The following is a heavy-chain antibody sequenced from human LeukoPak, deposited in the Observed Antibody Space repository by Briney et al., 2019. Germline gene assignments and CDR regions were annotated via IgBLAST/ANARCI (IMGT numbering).Heavy chain of an antibody. CDR1: GFSFSTDD. D-gene: IGHD4/OR15-4a*01. Sequence: PGGSLRLSCAASGFSFSTDDRRCILQAPDKRLEWVASIWYDENNKYYADSVKGRSTITRDNSKNTWYLKMNSLRAEDTVAYYCARRQGAAFDIWGQGTMVTVS. CDR2: IWYDENNK. CDR3: ARRQGAAFDI. J-gene: IGHJ3*02. V-gene: IGHV3-33*08.